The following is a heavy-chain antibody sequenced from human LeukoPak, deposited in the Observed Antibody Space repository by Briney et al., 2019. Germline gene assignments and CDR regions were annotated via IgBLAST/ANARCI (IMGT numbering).Heavy chain of an antibody. V-gene: IGHV3-23*01. CDR3: ANDAGVVGAPTDY. CDR1: GFTFSSYA. J-gene: IGHJ4*02. Sequence: GGSLRLSCAASGFTFSSYAMSWVRQAPGKGLEWVSAISGSGGSTYYAGSVKGRFTISRDNSKNTLYLQMNSLRAEDTAVYYCANDAGVVGAPTDYWGQGTLVTVSS. CDR2: ISGSGGST. D-gene: IGHD1-26*01.